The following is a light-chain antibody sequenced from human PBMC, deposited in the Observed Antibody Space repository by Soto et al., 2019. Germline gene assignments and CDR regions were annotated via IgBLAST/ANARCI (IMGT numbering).Light chain of an antibody. CDR2: DAS. J-gene: IGKJ5*01. V-gene: IGKV3-11*01. Sequence: EFVWTQSPATLSLSPGERATLSCRASQSIGNSLAWYQQKPGQAPRLLIYDASNRATGIPPRFSGSGSGTDFTLTISSLEPDDSAVYFCQQRGEWPPGATFGQGTRLEIK. CDR3: QQRGEWPPGAT. CDR1: QSIGNS.